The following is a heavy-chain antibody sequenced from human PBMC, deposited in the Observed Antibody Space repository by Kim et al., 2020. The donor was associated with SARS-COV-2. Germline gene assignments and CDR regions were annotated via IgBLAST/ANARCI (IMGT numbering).Heavy chain of an antibody. CDR1: GGTFSSYA. J-gene: IGHJ4*02. V-gene: IGHV1-69*13. CDR2: IIPIFGTA. Sequence: SVKVSCKASGGTFSSYAISWVRQAPGQGLEWMGGIIPIFGTANYAQKFQGRVTITADESTSTAYMELSSLRSEDTAVYYCARIDVRDGYIGVYDYWGQGTLVTVSS. D-gene: IGHD5-12*01. CDR3: ARIDVRDGYIGVYDY.